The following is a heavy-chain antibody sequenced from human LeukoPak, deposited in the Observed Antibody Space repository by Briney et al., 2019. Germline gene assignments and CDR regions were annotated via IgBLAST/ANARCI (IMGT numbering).Heavy chain of an antibody. J-gene: IGHJ4*02. CDR1: GFSFSSYA. Sequence: GGSLRLSCAASGFSFSSYAMSWVRQAPGKGLEWVSSISGSGDNTYYAESVKGRFTISRDNSKNTLFQKMNSLRAEDTAVFYCANRSGYTTGWFFDFWGQGTLVTVSS. V-gene: IGHV3-23*01. CDR2: ISGSGDNT. CDR3: ANRSGYTTGWFFDF. D-gene: IGHD1-1*01.